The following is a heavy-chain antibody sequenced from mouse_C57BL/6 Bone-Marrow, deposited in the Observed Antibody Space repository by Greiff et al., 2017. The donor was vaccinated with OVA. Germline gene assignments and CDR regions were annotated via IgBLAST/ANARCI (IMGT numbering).Heavy chain of an antibody. J-gene: IGHJ1*03. CDR1: GYAFSSYW. V-gene: IGHV1-80*01. CDR3: ARANWDVDWYFDV. Sequence: VQLQQSGAELVKPGASVKISCKASGYAFSSYWMNWVQQRPGKGLEWIGQIYPGDGDTNYNGKFKGKATLTADKSSSTAYMQLSSLTSEDSAVYFCARANWDVDWYFDVWGTGTTVTVSS. CDR2: IYPGDGDT. D-gene: IGHD4-1*01.